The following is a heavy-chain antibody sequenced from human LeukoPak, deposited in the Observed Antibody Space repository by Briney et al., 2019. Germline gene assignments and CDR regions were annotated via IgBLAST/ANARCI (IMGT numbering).Heavy chain of an antibody. CDR3: ASRDNYYDSSGTREAFDY. CDR1: RGSFSGYY. CDR2: IKHSGNT. V-gene: IGHV4-34*01. Sequence: PSETLSLTCAVYRGSFSGYYWSWIRQPPGKGLEGIGEIKHSGNTNYNPSLKSRVTISVDMSKNQFSLRLSSVTAADTAVYYCASRDNYYDSSGTREAFDYWGQGTLVTVSS. J-gene: IGHJ4*02. D-gene: IGHD3-22*01.